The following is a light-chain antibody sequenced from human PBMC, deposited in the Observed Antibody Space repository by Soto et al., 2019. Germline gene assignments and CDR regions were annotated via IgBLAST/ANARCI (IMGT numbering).Light chain of an antibody. CDR2: DVS. Sequence: EIVMTQSPATLSVSPGERATLSCWASQSVSSNLAWYQQKPGQAPRLLIYDVSTRATGIPTRFSGSGSGTEFTLTISSLQSEDFAVYYCQQYNNWPPWTFGQGTKVDI. CDR3: QQYNNWPPWT. V-gene: IGKV3D-15*01. J-gene: IGKJ1*01. CDR1: QSVSSN.